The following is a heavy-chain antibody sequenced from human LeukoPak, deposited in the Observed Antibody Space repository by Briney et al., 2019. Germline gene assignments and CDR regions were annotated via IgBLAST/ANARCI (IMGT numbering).Heavy chain of an antibody. CDR3: AKGSGSSCYSPCDY. D-gene: IGHD2-15*01. Sequence: GGSLRLSCAASGLTFSNYALSWVRQAPGKGLAWVSVICANDGNTYYADAVKGRFTISRDNSKDTLYLQMDSLRAEDTAVYYCAKGSGSSCYSPCDYWGQGTLVTVSS. CDR2: ICANDGNT. CDR1: GLTFSNYA. J-gene: IGHJ4*02. V-gene: IGHV3-23*01.